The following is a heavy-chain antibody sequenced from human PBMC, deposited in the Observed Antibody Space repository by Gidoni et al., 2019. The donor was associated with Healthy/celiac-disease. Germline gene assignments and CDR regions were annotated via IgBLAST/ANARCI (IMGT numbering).Heavy chain of an antibody. CDR1: GFTFRSYS. V-gene: IGHV3-21*01. CDR2: ISSSSSYI. CDR3: ARDLVSGSGGLKNWFDP. D-gene: IGHD2-15*01. Sequence: EVQLVESGGGLVNPGGSLRLSCAASGFTFRSYSMNWVRQAPGKGLEWVSSISSSSSYIYYADSVKGRFTISRDNAKNSLYLQMNSLRAEDTAVYYCARDLVSGSGGLKNWFDPWGQGTLVTVSS. J-gene: IGHJ5*02.